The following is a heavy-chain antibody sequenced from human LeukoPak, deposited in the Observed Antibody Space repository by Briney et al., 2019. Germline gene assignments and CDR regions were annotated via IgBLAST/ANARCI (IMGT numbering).Heavy chain of an antibody. Sequence: GGSLRLSCAASGFTSSSYGMHWVRQAPGKGLEWVALISYDGSQKYHADSVKGRFTISRDNSKNALYLQMDSLRAEDTAVYYCAKDGTRMTHYYYYDGMDVWGQGTTVTVSS. CDR3: AKDGTRMTHYYYYDGMDV. V-gene: IGHV3-30*18. D-gene: IGHD4-17*01. J-gene: IGHJ6*02. CDR1: GFTSSSYG. CDR2: ISYDGSQK.